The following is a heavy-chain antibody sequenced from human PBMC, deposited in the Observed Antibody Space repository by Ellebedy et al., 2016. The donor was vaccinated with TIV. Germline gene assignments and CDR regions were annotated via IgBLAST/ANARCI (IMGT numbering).Heavy chain of an antibody. V-gene: IGHV4-34*01. D-gene: IGHD4-17*01. CDR2: IYHSGST. J-gene: IGHJ4*02. CDR3: ARVYGDYSH. CDR1: GGSFSGYY. Sequence: SETLSLTXAVYGGSFSGYYWSWIRQPPGKGLEWIGEIYHSGSTNYNPSLKSRVTISVDTSKNQFSLKLSSVTAADTAVYYCARVYGDYSHWGQGTLVTVSS.